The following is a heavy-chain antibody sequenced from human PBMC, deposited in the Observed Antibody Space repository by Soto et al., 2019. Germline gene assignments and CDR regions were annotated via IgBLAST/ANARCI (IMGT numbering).Heavy chain of an antibody. J-gene: IGHJ5*02. V-gene: IGHV4-34*01. D-gene: IGHD1-1*01. CDR3: ARGWTRKHWFGP. CDR1: GGSFSGYY. CDR2: INHSGST. Sequence: QVQLQQWGAGLLKPSETLSLTCAVYGGSFSGYYWSWIRQPPGKGLEWIGEINHSGSTNYNPSLKSRVTISVETSKHQFSLKLSSVTAADTAVYYCARGWTRKHWFGPWGQRTLVTAS.